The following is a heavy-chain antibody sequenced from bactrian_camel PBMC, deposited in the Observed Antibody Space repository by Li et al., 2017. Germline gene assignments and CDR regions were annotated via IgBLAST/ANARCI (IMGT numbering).Heavy chain of an antibody. CDR1: GITEGTNF. Sequence: VQLVESGGGSVQAGGSLRLSCEVSGITEGTNFIGWFRQFPGNEREGVAGIDTGGGSTYYADSVAGRFTISQDNAKSMLYLQMNSLKPVDTAMYYCAARPGVLCQKTIDRADFRYWGQGTQVTVS. CDR3: AARPGVLCQKTIDRADFRY. V-gene: IGHV3S54*01. CDR2: IDTGGGST. D-gene: IGHD3*01. J-gene: IGHJ6*01.